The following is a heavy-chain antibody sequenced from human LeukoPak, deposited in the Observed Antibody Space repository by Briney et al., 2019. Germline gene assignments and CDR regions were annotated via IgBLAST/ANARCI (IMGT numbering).Heavy chain of an antibody. V-gene: IGHV3-23*01. Sequence: GGSLRLSCAASGFTFSNYAMSWVRQAPGKGLEWVSSISGGGLKTYYADSVKGRFTISRDNSKNTLYLQMNSLRAEDTAVYYCAGTMQLDFWGQGTPVTVSS. CDR2: ISGGGLKT. D-gene: IGHD1-1*01. CDR3: AGTMQLDF. J-gene: IGHJ4*02. CDR1: GFTFSNYA.